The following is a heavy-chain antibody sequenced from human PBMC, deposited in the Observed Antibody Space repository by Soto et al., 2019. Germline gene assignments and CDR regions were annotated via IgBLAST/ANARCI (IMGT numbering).Heavy chain of an antibody. Sequence: GGSLRLSCAASGFTFSSYGMHWVRQAPGKGLEWVSVIWYDGSNKYYEDSVKGRFTMYRDNSKNTLFLKMKSLRAEDTAVYYCARDGLLRFLEWLSRDRYYFDYWGQGTLVTVSS. V-gene: IGHV3-33*01. D-gene: IGHD3-3*01. J-gene: IGHJ4*02. CDR3: ARDGLLRFLEWLSRDRYYFDY. CDR2: IWYDGSNK. CDR1: GFTFSSYG.